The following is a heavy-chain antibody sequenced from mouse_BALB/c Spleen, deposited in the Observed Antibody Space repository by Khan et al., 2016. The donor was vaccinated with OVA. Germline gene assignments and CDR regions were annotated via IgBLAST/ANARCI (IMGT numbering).Heavy chain of an antibody. D-gene: IGHD1-1*01. V-gene: IGHV1-20*02. Sequence: VQLQQSGPELVKPGASVKISCKASGYSFTGYFMHWVMQSHGKSLEWIGRINPHIGETFYNQKFKGKATLTVDESSSTAHMELRSLASEDSAVYFCARIYCSDFDYWGQGTTLTVSS. CDR1: GYSFTGYF. CDR2: INPHIGET. J-gene: IGHJ2*01. CDR3: ARIYCSDFDY.